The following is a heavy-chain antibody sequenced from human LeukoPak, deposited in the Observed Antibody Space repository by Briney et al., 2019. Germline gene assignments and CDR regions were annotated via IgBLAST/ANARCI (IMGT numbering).Heavy chain of an antibody. CDR2: ISWNSGSI. CDR3: ARRRAEDYNDFVHFDY. V-gene: IGHV3-9*01. J-gene: IGHJ4*01. CDR1: GFTFDDYA. D-gene: IGHD4-17*01. Sequence: GGSLRLSCAASGFTFDDYAMHWVRQAPGKGLEWVSGISWNSGSIGYADSVKGRFTISRDNTKNTLHLQMNSLRAEDTAVYYCARRRAEDYNDFVHFDYWGHGILVTVSS.